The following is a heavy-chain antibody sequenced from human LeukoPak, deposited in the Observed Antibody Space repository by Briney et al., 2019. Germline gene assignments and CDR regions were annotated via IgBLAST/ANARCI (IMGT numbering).Heavy chain of an antibody. D-gene: IGHD4-17*01. CDR2: INSDGSST. CDR1: GFTFSSYW. Sequence: GGSLRLSCAASGFTFSSYWMHWVRQAPGKGLVWVSRINSDGSSTNYADSVKGRFTISRDNAKNTLYLQMDSLRAEDTAVYYCARALTTSATVTTGYWGQGILVTVSS. CDR3: ARALTTSATVTTGY. V-gene: IGHV3-74*01. J-gene: IGHJ4*02.